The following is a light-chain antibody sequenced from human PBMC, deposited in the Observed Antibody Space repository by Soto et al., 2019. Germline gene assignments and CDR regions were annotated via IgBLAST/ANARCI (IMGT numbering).Light chain of an antibody. Sequence: EIVMTQSPASLSVSPGDGATLSCWASQSVANNVAWYQQKPGQGPRLLIHGASTRAAGVPARFSGSGSGTDFTLTISSLQSEDFAVYFCQQYHNWPPQYTFGQGTKLQIK. J-gene: IGKJ2*01. V-gene: IGKV3-15*01. CDR3: QQYHNWPPQYT. CDR1: QSVANN. CDR2: GAS.